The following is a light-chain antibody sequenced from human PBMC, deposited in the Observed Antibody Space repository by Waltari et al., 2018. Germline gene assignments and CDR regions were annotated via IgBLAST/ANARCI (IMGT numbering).Light chain of an antibody. CDR2: AAS. Sequence: DIQMTQSPASLSASVGDSATLACRASQSISSYFNWYQQKPGKAPKLLIYAASSLQSGVPSRFSGSGSGTDFTLTISSLQPEDFATYYCQQSYSTPRTFGGGTKVEIK. CDR1: QSISSY. J-gene: IGKJ4*01. CDR3: QQSYSTPRT. V-gene: IGKV1-39*01.